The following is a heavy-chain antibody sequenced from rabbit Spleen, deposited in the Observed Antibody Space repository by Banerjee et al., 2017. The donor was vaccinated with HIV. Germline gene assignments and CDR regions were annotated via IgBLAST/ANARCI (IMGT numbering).Heavy chain of an antibody. V-gene: IGHV1S45*01. J-gene: IGHJ4*01. CDR3: ARDLVAVIGWNFNL. CDR1: GFSFSNKAV. CDR2: INAVTGKA. Sequence: QEQLVESGGGLVRPEGSLKLSCKASGFSFSNKAVMCWVRQAPGKGLEWIACINAVTGKAVYASWAKGRFTFSKTSSTTVTLQMTSLTAADTATYFCARDLVAVIGWNFNLWGPGTLVTVS. D-gene: IGHD1-1*01.